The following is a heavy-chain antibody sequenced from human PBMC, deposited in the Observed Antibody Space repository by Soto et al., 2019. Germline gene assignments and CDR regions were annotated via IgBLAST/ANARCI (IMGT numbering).Heavy chain of an antibody. V-gene: IGHV3-21*01. J-gene: IGHJ5*02. CDR2: ISSSSSYI. Sequence: EVQLVESGGGLVKPGGSLRLSCAASGFTFSSYSMNWVRQAPGKGLEWVSSISSSSSYIYYADSVKGRFTISRDNAKNSLYLQMNSLRAEDTAVYYCARDHDYGDGWFDPWGQGTLVTVSS. CDR1: GFTFSSYS. CDR3: ARDHDYGDGWFDP. D-gene: IGHD4-17*01.